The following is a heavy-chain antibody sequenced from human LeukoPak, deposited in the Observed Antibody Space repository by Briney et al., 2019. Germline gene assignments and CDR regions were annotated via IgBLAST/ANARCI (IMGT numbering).Heavy chain of an antibody. CDR2: IKQDGSEK. CDR1: GFTFSSYW. V-gene: IGHV3-7*01. J-gene: IGHJ3*02. D-gene: IGHD4-17*01. CDR3: ARDSYGDYVRGAFDM. Sequence: GGSLRLSCAASGFTFSSYWMSWVRQAPGKGLEWVANIKQDGSEKYYVDSVKGRFTISRDNAKNSLYLQMNSLRAEDTAVYYCARDSYGDYVRGAFDMWGQGTMVTVS.